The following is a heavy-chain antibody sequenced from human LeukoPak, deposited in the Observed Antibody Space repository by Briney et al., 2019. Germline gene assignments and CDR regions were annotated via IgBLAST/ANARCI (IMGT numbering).Heavy chain of an antibody. CDR3: ARDVSHYTIGVCSGY. V-gene: IGHV3-48*04. CDR2: ISSSATTT. J-gene: IGHJ4*02. D-gene: IGHD2-8*01. Sequence: GGSLRLSCAASGFTFSTYSMNWVRQAPGKGLEWVSYISSSATTTYYVDSVKGRFTISRDNAKNSLYLQMNSLRAEDTAVYYCARDVSHYTIGVCSGYWGQGTLVTVSS. CDR1: GFTFSTYS.